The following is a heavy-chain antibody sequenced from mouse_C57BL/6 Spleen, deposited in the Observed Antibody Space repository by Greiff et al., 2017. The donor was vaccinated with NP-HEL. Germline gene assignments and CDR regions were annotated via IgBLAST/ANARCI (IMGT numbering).Heavy chain of an antibody. V-gene: IGHV1-18*01. CDR3: AREGLRRNFAWFAY. CDR2: INPNNGGT. CDR1: GYTFTDYN. J-gene: IGHJ3*01. Sequence: VQLQQSGPELVKPGASVKIPCKASGYTFTDYNMDWVKQSHGKSLEWIGDINPNNGGTIYNQKFKGKATLTVDKSSSTAYMELRSLTSEDTAVYYCAREGLRRNFAWFAYWGQGTLVTVSA. D-gene: IGHD2-4*01.